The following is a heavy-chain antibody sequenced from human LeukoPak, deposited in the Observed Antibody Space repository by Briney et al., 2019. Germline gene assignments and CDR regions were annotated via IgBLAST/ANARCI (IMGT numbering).Heavy chain of an antibody. V-gene: IGHV1-2*02. D-gene: IGHD5-18*01. CDR3: ARDRSPAPGRSYGRGHFDY. CDR1: GYTFTAYY. CDR2: INPDSGGT. Sequence: ASVKVSCKASGYTFTAYYMHWVRQAPGQGLERMGWINPDSGGTNYAQKFQGRVTMTRDTSISTAYMELNRLTSDDTAVYHCARDRSPAPGRSYGRGHFDYWGQGTLVTVSS. J-gene: IGHJ4*02.